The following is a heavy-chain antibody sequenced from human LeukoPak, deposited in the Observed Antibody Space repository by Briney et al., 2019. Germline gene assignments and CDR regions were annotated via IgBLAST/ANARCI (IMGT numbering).Heavy chain of an antibody. CDR1: GFTFDDYA. CDR2: ISWNSGSI. J-gene: IGHJ4*02. V-gene: IGHV3-9*01. D-gene: IGHD6-13*01. Sequence: GRSLRLSCAASGFTFDDYAMHWVRQAPGKGLGWVSGISWNSGSIGYADSVKGRFTISRDNAKNSLYLQMNSLRAEDTALYYCATGYSSSWYSSIDYWGQGTLVTVSS. CDR3: ATGYSSSWYSSIDY.